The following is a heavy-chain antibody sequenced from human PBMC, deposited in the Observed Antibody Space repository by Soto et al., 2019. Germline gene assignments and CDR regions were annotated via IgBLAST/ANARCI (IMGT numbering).Heavy chain of an antibody. J-gene: IGHJ4*01. V-gene: IGHV4-39*01. CDR2: VYYTGTT. Sequence: SSETLSLTCSVSGGSIHRSNYYWVWIRQTPRRGLEWIGSVYYTGTTYYNPSLQSRVTMSADTSKNQFSLALRSVTATDTALYFCAGGPPLVMETTVVPRNYYCDSWGHGMLVT. CDR1: GGSIHRSNYY. CDR3: AGGPPLVMETTVVPRNYYCDS. D-gene: IGHD2-21*01.